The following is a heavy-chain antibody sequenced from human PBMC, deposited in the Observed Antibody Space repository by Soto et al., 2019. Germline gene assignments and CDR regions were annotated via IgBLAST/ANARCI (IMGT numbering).Heavy chain of an antibody. CDR2: INVGNGNT. CDR1: GYTFTSKP. D-gene: IGHD6-19*01. CDR3: ATDGKVAVAGY. J-gene: IGHJ4*02. Sequence: ASVKVSFKASGYTFTSKPMHWVRQAPGQRLEWMGRINVGNGNTKYSQKFQGRVTITRDTSANTAYMELSSLRSEDTAVYFCATDGKVAVAGYWGQGTQVTVSS. V-gene: IGHV1-3*01.